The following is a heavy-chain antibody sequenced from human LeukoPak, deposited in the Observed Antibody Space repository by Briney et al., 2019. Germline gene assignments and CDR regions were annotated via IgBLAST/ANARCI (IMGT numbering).Heavy chain of an antibody. D-gene: IGHD1-26*01. J-gene: IGHJ4*02. CDR1: GFTFSTYS. CDR2: ISSSSSTI. CDR3: ARDSIVGASTDFDY. Sequence: GGSLRLSCAASGFTFSTYSMNWVRQAPGKGLEWVSYISSSSSTIYYADSLKGRFTISRDNAKNSLYLQMNSLRDEDTAVYYCARDSIVGASTDFDYWGQGTLVTVSS. V-gene: IGHV3-48*02.